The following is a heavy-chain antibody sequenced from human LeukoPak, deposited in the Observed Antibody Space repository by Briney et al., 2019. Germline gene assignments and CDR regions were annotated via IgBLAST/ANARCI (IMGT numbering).Heavy chain of an antibody. D-gene: IGHD4-23*01. V-gene: IGHV4-31*03. CDR2: IYYSGST. Sequence: SQTLSLTCTVSGGSISSGGYYWSWIRQHPGKGLEWIGYIYYSGSTYYNPSLKSRVTISVDTSKNQFSLKLGSVTAADTAVYYCATSYYGGNLPPDYWGQGTLVTVSS. CDR1: GGSISSGGYY. CDR3: ATSYYGGNLPPDY. J-gene: IGHJ4*02.